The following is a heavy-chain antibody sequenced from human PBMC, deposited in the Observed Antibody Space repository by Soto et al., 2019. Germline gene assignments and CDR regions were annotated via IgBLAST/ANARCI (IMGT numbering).Heavy chain of an antibody. J-gene: IGHJ4*02. D-gene: IGHD2-15*01. CDR3: ARVVVVAARHHGHFDY. CDR2: IYYSGST. V-gene: IGHV4-31*03. CDR1: GGSISSGGYY. Sequence: QVQLQESGPGLVKPSQTLSLTCTVSGGSISSGGYYWSWIRQHPGKGLEWIGYIYYSGSTYYNPSLKSRVTISVDTSKNQFSRKLSSVTAADTAVYYCARVVVVAARHHGHFDYWGQGTLVTVSS.